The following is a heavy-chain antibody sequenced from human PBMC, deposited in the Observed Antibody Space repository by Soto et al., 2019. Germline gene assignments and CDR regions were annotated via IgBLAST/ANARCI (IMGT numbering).Heavy chain of an antibody. V-gene: IGHV1-3*01. D-gene: IGHD1-1*01. CDR2: INAGNGNT. CDR1: GYTFTSYA. CDR3: ARDQALRYPLFAY. J-gene: IGHJ4*02. Sequence: GASVKVSCKASGYTFTSYAMHWVRQAPGQRLEWMGWINAGNGNTKYSQKFQGRVTITRDTSASTAYMELSSLRSEDTAVYYCARDQALRYPLFAYWGQGTLVTVSS.